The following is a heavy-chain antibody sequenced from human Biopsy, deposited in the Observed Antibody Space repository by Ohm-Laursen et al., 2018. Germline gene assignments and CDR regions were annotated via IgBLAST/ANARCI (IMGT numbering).Heavy chain of an antibody. CDR2: ISCTGYT. CDR1: GGSFTGHY. J-gene: IGHJ4*02. V-gene: IGHV4-59*11. D-gene: IGHD4-23*01. CDR3: SRGSNDFGGLYFHR. Sequence: SETLSLTCTVSGGSFTGHYWSWIRQPPGQGLVWIVHISCTGYTCYNSFFKSRVTISVDSSRNHFSLRLSSLTAADTFVYYCSRGSNDFGGLYFHRWGQGTLLTVSS.